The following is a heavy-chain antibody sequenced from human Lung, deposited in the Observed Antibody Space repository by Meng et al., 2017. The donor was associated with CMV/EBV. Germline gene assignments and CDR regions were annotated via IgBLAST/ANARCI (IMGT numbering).Heavy chain of an antibody. CDR3: ARGYTHEAFQH. CDR2: IYTSGST. J-gene: IGHJ1*01. D-gene: IGHD5-12*01. CDR1: GGSICSYY. V-gene: IGHV4-4*07. Sequence: QVQLHAPGPGLVNPSETLSLTCASTGGSICSYYWSWLRQPNGKGLDSIGRIYTSGSTNSSPSLQSRVSMSVATTKNQFSLKLISVTDADMAVYYCARGYTHEAFQHWGQGTLVTASS.